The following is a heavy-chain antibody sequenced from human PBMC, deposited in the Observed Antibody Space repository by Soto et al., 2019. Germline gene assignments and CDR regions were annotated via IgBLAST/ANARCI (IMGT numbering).Heavy chain of an antibody. V-gene: IGHV5-51*01. CDR3: ARQQRSDYYDSSPRYYYYGMDV. CDR1: GYSFTSYW. Sequence: PGESLKISCKGSGYSFTSYWIGWVRQMPGKGLEWMGIIYPGDSDTRYSPSFQGQVTISADNSISTAYLQWSSLKASDTAMYYCARQQRSDYYDSSPRYYYYGMDVWGQGTTVTVSS. J-gene: IGHJ6*02. CDR2: IYPGDSDT. D-gene: IGHD3-22*01.